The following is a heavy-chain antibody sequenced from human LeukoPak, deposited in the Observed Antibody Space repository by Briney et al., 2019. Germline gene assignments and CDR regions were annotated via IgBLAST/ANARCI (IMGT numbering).Heavy chain of an antibody. Sequence: GGSLRLSCAASGFNFSDYYMSWIRQAPGRGREWVSIITSIGGPIYYADSVKGRFTFSRDNAKNSLYLQMNSLRVEDTAVYYCARRAPPSDYGDYVHYYYMDVWGKGTTVAISS. J-gene: IGHJ6*03. CDR2: ITSIGGPI. V-gene: IGHV3-11*01. CDR3: ARRAPPSDYGDYVHYYYMDV. CDR1: GFNFSDYY. D-gene: IGHD4-17*01.